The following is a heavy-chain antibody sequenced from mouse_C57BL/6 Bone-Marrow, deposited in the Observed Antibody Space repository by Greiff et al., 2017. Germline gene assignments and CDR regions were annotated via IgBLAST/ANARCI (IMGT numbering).Heavy chain of an antibody. CDR2: ISDGGSYT. Sequence: EVKLMESGGGLVKPGGSLKLSCAASGFTFSSYAMSWVRQTPEKRLEWVATISDGGSYTYYPDNVKGRFTISRDNAKNHLYLQMSHLKSEDTAMYYCARDDGSLMDYWGQGTSVTVSS. J-gene: IGHJ4*01. D-gene: IGHD2-3*01. CDR3: ARDDGSLMDY. CDR1: GFTFSSYA. V-gene: IGHV5-4*01.